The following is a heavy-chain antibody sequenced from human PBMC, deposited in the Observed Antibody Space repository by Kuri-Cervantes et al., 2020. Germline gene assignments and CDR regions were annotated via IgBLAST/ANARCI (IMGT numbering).Heavy chain of an antibody. V-gene: IGHV4-59*01. CDR3: ASRSMIVGRGYFQH. J-gene: IGHJ1*01. Sequence: GSLRLSCAASGFTFSSYSMNWVRQAPGKGLEWIGSVFHSGSTYYDPSLRSRVTISVDTSKNQFSLKLSSVTAADTAVYYCASRSMIVGRGYFQHWGQGTLVTVSS. CDR2: VFHSGST. D-gene: IGHD3-22*01. CDR1: GFTFSSYS.